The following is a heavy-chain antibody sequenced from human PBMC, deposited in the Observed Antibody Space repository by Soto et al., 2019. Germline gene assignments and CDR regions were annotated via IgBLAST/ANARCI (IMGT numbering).Heavy chain of an antibody. J-gene: IGHJ2*01. CDR1: GGSVNSADFY. CDR3: ARVLDSSWYVDL. CDR2: IYYTGVT. D-gene: IGHD3-22*01. Sequence: QVQLRESGPGLVEPSETLSLTCSVSGGSVNSADFYWTWIRQAPGTELQYIGYIYYTGVTNYNPSLSSRVTISLASSKNQFSLELKSMTAADTAVYYCARVLDSSWYVDLWGRGIRVTVSS. V-gene: IGHV4-61*08.